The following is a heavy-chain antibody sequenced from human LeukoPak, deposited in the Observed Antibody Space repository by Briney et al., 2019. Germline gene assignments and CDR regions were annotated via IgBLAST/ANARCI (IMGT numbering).Heavy chain of an antibody. CDR3: ASIAAAGPYYYYGMDV. D-gene: IGHD6-13*01. Sequence: GASVKVSCKASGYTFTSYDINWVRQATGQGLEWMGWMNPNSGNTGYAQKFKGRVTMTRNTSISTAYMELSSMRSEDTAVYYCASIAAAGPYYYYGMDVWGQGTTVTVSS. CDR2: MNPNSGNT. CDR1: GYTFTSYD. J-gene: IGHJ6*02. V-gene: IGHV1-8*01.